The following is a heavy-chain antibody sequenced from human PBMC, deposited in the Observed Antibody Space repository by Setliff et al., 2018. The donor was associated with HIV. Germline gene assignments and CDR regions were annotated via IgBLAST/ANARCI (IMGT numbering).Heavy chain of an antibody. CDR2: ISGSGGST. Sequence: GGSLRLSCVASGFTCSSYAMSWVRQAPGKGLEWVSAISGSGGSTYYADSVKGRFTISRDNSKNTLYLQMNSLRAEDTAVYYCAGEVTSFEAFDLWGQGTMVTVSS. J-gene: IGHJ3*01. D-gene: IGHD2-21*02. CDR1: GFTCSSYA. V-gene: IGHV3-23*01. CDR3: AGEVTSFEAFDL.